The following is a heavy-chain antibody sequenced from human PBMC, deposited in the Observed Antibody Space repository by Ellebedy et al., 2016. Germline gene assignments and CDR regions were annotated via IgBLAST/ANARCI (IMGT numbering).Heavy chain of an antibody. J-gene: IGHJ6*03. Sequence: SETLSLTXTVSGGSISSGDFHWSWVRQPPGKGLEWIGYIYDTGSPYYDQGSGSTHYDPSLASRVIMSVDMSKNQFYLNLSSVTAADTAVYYCARVYCGNDCYSNYYFYYFMDVWGKGTTVTVSS. CDR2: IYDTGSPYYDQGSGST. V-gene: IGHV4-30-4*01. D-gene: IGHD2-21*01. CDR3: ARVYCGNDCYSNYYFYYFMDV. CDR1: GGSISSGDFH.